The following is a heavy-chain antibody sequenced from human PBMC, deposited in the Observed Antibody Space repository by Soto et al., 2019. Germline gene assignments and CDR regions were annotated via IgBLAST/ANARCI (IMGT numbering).Heavy chain of an antibody. CDR1: GFTFDDYA. Sequence: EVQLVESGGGLVQPGRSLRLSCAASGFTFDDYAMHWVRQAPGKGLEWVSGISWNSGSIGYADSVKGRLTISRDNAKNSLYLQMNSLRAEDTALYYCAKDPYYDFWSGSRNWFDPWGQGTLVTVSS. D-gene: IGHD3-3*01. V-gene: IGHV3-9*01. J-gene: IGHJ5*02. CDR3: AKDPYYDFWSGSRNWFDP. CDR2: ISWNSGSI.